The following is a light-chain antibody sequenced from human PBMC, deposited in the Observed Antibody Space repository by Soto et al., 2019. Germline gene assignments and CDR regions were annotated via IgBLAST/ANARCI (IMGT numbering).Light chain of an antibody. J-gene: IGKJ2*01. V-gene: IGKV3-20*01. CDR1: QSVSSSY. Sequence: EIVLTQSPGTLSLSPGERATLSCRASQSVSSSYLAWYQQKPGHAPRLLSYGASSSATGIPDRFSGSGSGTAFTITIRRLEPEDFSLYYWHQYGGSLYTFGHGTKLDIK. CDR3: HQYGGSLYT. CDR2: GAS.